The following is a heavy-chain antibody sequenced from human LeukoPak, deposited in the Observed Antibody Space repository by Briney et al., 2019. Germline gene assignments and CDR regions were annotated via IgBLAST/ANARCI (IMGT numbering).Heavy chain of an antibody. CDR2: ISGSGGST. CDR1: GFTFSSYA. CDR3: ARDPRITIRGVDAFDI. J-gene: IGHJ3*02. Sequence: GGSLRLSCAASGFTFSSYAMSWVRQAPGKGREWVSVISGSGGSTYYADSVKGRFTISRDNSKNTLYLQMNSLRAEDTAVYYCARDPRITIRGVDAFDIWGQGTMVTVSS. D-gene: IGHD3-10*01. V-gene: IGHV3-23*01.